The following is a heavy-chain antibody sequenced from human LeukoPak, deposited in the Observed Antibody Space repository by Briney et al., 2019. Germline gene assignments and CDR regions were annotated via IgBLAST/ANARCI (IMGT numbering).Heavy chain of an antibody. Sequence: PSQTLSLTCTVSGGSISSGGHYWSWIRQHPGKGLEWIGYIYYSGSTYYNPSLKSRVTISVDTSKNQFSLKLSSVTAADTAVYYCARDFGYYDILTGYRDAFVIWGQGTMVTVSS. CDR3: ARDFGYYDILTGYRDAFVI. J-gene: IGHJ3*02. V-gene: IGHV4-31*03. CDR2: IYYSGST. D-gene: IGHD3-9*01. CDR1: GGSISSGGHY.